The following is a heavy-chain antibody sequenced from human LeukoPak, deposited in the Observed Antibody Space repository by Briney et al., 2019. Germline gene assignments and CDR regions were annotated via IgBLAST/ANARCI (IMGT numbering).Heavy chain of an antibody. D-gene: IGHD3-22*01. CDR3: ARALDYYDRGNWFDP. CDR1: GFTVSSNY. Sequence: GGSLRLSCAASGFTVSSNYMSWVRQAPGKGLEGVSVIYSGGSTYYADSVKGRFTISRDNSKNTLYLQMNSLRAEDTAVYYCARALDYYDRGNWFDPWGQGTLVTVSS. J-gene: IGHJ5*02. CDR2: IYSGGST. V-gene: IGHV3-53*01.